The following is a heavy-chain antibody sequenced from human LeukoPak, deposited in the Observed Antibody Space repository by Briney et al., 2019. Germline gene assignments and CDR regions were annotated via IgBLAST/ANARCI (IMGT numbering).Heavy chain of an antibody. J-gene: IGHJ5*01. D-gene: IGHD3-10*01. CDR3: ARGENSGSYFSYFDS. V-gene: IGHV4-34*01. CDR1: GGSFSGHY. CDR2: IDHTGRS. Sequence: PSETLSLTCAVYGGSFSGHYWTWIRQPPGKGLEWIGEIDHTGRSTYNPSLTSRVTILKDSSKNQFSPSLGSVIAADTAVYFCARGENSGSYFSYFDSWAQGTPVTVSS.